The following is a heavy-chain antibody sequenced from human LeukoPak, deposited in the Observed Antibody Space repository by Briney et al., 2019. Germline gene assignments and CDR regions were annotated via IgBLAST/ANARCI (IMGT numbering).Heavy chain of an antibody. V-gene: IGHV3-30*18. CDR3: AKDRFFHDSSGFVYFQH. CDR1: GFTFSSYA. D-gene: IGHD3-22*01. CDR2: ISYDGSNK. J-gene: IGHJ1*01. Sequence: PGGSLRLSCAASGFTFSSYAMSWVRQAPGKGLEWVAVISYDGSNKYYADSVKGRFTISRDNSKNTLYLQMNSLRAEDTAVYYCAKDRFFHDSSGFVYFQHWGQGTLVTVSS.